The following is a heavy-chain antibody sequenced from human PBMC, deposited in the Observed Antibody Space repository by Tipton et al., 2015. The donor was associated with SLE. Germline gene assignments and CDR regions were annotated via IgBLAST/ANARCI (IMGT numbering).Heavy chain of an antibody. Sequence: TLSLTCAVYGGSFSGYYWSWIRQPPGKGLERIGEINHSGSTNYNPSLKSRASISVDTSKNQFSLNLSSVTAAVTAVYYCAREGVIVGVVAAAQGAFDIWGQGTMVSVSS. CDR3: AREGVIVGVVAAAQGAFDI. V-gene: IGHV4-34*01. J-gene: IGHJ3*02. D-gene: IGHD2-15*01. CDR1: GGSFSGYY. CDR2: INHSGST.